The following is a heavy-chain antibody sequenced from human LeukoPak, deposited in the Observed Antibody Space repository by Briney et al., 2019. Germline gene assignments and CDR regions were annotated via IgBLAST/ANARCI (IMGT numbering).Heavy chain of an antibody. CDR3: ERESGSSTSFDY. J-gene: IGHJ4*02. D-gene: IGHD2-2*01. CDR2: ISSSSSYI. CDR1: GFTFSSYS. Sequence: GGSLRLFCAASGFTFSSYSMNWVRQAPGKGLEWVSSISSSSSYIYYADSVKGRFTISRDNAKNSLYLQMNSLRAEDTAVYYCERESGSSTSFDYWGQGTLVTVSS. V-gene: IGHV3-21*01.